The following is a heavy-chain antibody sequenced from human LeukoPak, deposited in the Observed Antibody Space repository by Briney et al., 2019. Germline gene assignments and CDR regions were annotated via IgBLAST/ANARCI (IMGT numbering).Heavy chain of an antibody. D-gene: IGHD6-19*01. Sequence: SQTLSLTCTVSGGSISSGSYYWGWIRQPPGKGLEWIGYIYYSGSTNYNPSLKSRVTISVDTSKNQFSLKLSSVTAADTAVYYCARASSGWYQDFQHWGQGTLVTVSS. CDR2: IYYSGST. CDR1: GGSISSGSYY. J-gene: IGHJ1*01. CDR3: ARASSGWYQDFQH. V-gene: IGHV4-61*01.